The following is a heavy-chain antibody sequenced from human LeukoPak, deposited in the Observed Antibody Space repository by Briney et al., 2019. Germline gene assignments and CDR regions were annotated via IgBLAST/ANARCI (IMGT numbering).Heavy chain of an antibody. CDR2: INPSGGST. J-gene: IGHJ3*02. CDR3: ARGGYQLLLSAFDI. Sequence: ASVKVSCKASGYTFTSYYMHWVRQAPGQGLEWMGIINPSGGSTSYAQKFQGRVTITADESTSTAYMELSSLRSEDTAVYYCARGGYQLLLSAFDIWGQGTMVTVSS. V-gene: IGHV1-46*01. D-gene: IGHD2-2*01. CDR1: GYTFTSYY.